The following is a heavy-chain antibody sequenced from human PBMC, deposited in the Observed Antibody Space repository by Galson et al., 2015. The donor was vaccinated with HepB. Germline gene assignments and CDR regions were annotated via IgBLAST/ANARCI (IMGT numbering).Heavy chain of an antibody. V-gene: IGHV3-30*18. CDR3: AKGGLELRHYYMDV. CDR2: ISYDGSNK. D-gene: IGHD1-7*01. J-gene: IGHJ6*03. CDR1: GFTFSSYG. Sequence: SLRLSCAASGFTFSSYGMHWVRQAPGKGLEWVAVISYDGSNKYYADSVKGRFTISRDNSKNTLYLQMNSLRAEDTAVYYCAKGGLELRHYYMDVWGKGTTVTVSS.